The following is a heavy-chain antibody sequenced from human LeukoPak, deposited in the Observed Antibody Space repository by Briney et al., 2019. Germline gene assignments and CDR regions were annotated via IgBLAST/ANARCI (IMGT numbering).Heavy chain of an antibody. CDR2: INHSGST. D-gene: IGHD5-24*01. J-gene: IGHJ4*02. CDR3: ARGRGRDGYKH. Sequence: PSETLSLACAVYGGSFSGYYWSWIRQPPGKGLEWIGEINHSGSTNYNPSLKSRVTISVDTSKNPFSLKLSSVTAADTAVYYCARGRGRDGYKHWGQGTLVTVSS. V-gene: IGHV4-34*01. CDR1: GGSFSGYY.